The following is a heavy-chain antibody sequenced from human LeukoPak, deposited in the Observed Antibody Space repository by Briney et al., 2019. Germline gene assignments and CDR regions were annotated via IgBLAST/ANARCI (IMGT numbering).Heavy chain of an antibody. D-gene: IGHD1-26*01. CDR2: IYTSGST. V-gene: IGHV4-61*02. CDR1: GGSISSANYY. Sequence: SETLSLTCTVSGGSISSANYYWTWIRQPAGKGLEWVGRIYTSGSTHYNPSLKSRVTISVDTSKNQFSLKLSSVTAADTAVYYCARDSSSGSYQGNAFDIWGQGTMVTVSS. J-gene: IGHJ3*02. CDR3: ARDSSSGSYQGNAFDI.